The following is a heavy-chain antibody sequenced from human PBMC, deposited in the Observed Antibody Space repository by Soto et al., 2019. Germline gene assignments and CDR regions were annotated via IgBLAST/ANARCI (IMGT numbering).Heavy chain of an antibody. D-gene: IGHD3-3*01. CDR2: IQHDGSV. J-gene: IGHJ6*02. CDR1: GGPVSAYY. CDR3: ARSRKKQYFYDYGLDV. Sequence: SETLSRTWAVDGGPVSAYYWSWIRQSPGNRRELMRQIQHDGSVKHNPSLKSRVSFSVDTAKSQFSLKLCSLAAADTAVYYCARSRKKQYFYDYGLDVYGQQTTVTASS. V-gene: IGHV4-34*01.